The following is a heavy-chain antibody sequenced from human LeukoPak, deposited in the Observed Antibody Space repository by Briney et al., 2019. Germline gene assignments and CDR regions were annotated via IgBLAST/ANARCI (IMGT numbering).Heavy chain of an antibody. Sequence: ASVKVSCKASGYSFTTYGITWVRQAPGQGLEWMGWINPNSGGTNYAQKFQGRVTVTRDTSISTAYMELSGLRSDDTAGYYCARPINSGNYLGAFDIWGQGTMVTVSS. CDR3: ARPINSGNYLGAFDI. CDR2: INPNSGGT. CDR1: GYSFTTYG. V-gene: IGHV1-2*02. J-gene: IGHJ3*02. D-gene: IGHD1-26*01.